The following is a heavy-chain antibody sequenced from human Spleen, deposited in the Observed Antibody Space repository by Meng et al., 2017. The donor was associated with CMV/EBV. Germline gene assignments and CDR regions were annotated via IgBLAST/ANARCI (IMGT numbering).Heavy chain of an antibody. Sequence: AQLVQSGAEVKKPGASVKVSCKASGYTFSSYSMNWVRQAPGKGLEWVSSISSSSSYIYYADSVKGRFTISRDNAKNSLYLQMNSLRAEDTAVYYCARFGYQQLFDYWGQGTLVTVSS. V-gene: IGHV3-21*01. J-gene: IGHJ4*02. CDR2: ISSSSSYI. CDR1: GYTFSSYS. CDR3: ARFGYQQLFDY. D-gene: IGHD2-2*01.